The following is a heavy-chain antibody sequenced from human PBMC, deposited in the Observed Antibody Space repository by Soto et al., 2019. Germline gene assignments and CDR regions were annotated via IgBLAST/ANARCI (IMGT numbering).Heavy chain of an antibody. J-gene: IGHJ4*02. CDR2: ISYDGSNK. D-gene: IGHD3-22*01. CDR1: GFTFSSYG. V-gene: IGHV3-30*18. Sequence: QVQLVESGGGVVQPGRSLRLSCAASGFTFSSYGMHWVRQAPGKGLEWVAVISYDGSNKYYADSVNGRFTISRDNSKNTLYLQMNSLRAEDTAVYYCEKADSSGYRGDYYFDYWGQGTLVTVS. CDR3: EKADSSGYRGDYYFDY.